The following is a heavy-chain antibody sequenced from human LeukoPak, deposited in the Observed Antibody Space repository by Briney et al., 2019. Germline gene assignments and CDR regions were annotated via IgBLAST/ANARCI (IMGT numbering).Heavy chain of an antibody. Sequence: ASVKVSCKASGYTFTSYYMHWVRQAPGQGLEWMGIINPSGGSTSCAQKFQGRVTMTRDMSTSTVYMELSRLRSDDTAVYYCAREGNGYDILTGYYRSFDYWGQGTLVTVSS. CDR2: INPSGGST. V-gene: IGHV1-46*01. D-gene: IGHD3-9*01. CDR1: GYTFTSYY. CDR3: AREGNGYDILTGYYRSFDY. J-gene: IGHJ4*02.